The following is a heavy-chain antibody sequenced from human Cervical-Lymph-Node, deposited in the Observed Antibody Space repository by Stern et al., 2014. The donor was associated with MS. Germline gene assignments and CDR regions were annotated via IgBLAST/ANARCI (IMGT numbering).Heavy chain of an antibody. CDR2: IYYSGST. D-gene: IGHD1-26*01. J-gene: IGHJ2*01. CDR1: GGSISSYY. V-gene: IGHV4-59*01. CDR3: ARPVGASNWYFDL. Sequence: QLQLQESGPGLVKPSETLSLTCTVSGGSISSYYWSWIRQPPGKGLEGIGYIYYSGSTNYNPSLKSRVTISVDTSKNQFSLKLSSVTAADTAVYYCARPVGASNWYFDLWGRGTLVTVSS.